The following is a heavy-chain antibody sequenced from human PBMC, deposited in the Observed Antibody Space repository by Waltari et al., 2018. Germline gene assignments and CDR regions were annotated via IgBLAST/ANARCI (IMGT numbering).Heavy chain of an antibody. J-gene: IGHJ4*02. D-gene: IGHD3-22*01. V-gene: IGHV1-3*03. Sequence: QVQLVQTGAEVKKPGASVKVSCKASGYTFTSYAMHWVRQAPGQRLEWMGGINAGNGNTKHSQEFQGRVTITRDTFASTAYMELSSLRSEDMALYYCARAHLYYYDSSGYFDYGGQGTLVTVSS. CDR3: ARAHLYYYDSSGYFDY. CDR1: GYTFTSYA. CDR2: INAGNGNT.